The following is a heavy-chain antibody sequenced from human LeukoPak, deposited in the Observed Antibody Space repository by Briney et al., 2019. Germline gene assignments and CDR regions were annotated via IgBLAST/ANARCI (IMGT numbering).Heavy chain of an antibody. J-gene: IGHJ4*02. D-gene: IGHD3-22*01. V-gene: IGHV3-30*04. CDR2: ISYDGSNK. Sequence: GGSLRLSCAASGFTFSSYAMHWVRQAPGKGLEWVAVISYDGSNKYYADSVKGRFTISRDNSKNTLYLQMNSLRAEDTAVYYCARDIPNSYYYDSSGETFDYWGQGTLVTVSS. CDR3: ARDIPNSYYYDSSGETFDY. CDR1: GFTFSSYA.